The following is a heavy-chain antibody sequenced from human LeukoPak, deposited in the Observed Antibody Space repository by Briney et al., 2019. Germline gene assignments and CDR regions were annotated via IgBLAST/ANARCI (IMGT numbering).Heavy chain of an antibody. CDR1: GFTFSDVW. CDR3: ATRKCSISACRASSHHCMDF. V-gene: IGHV3-7*01. CDR2: IRQDGSEG. D-gene: IGHD3-10*01. J-gene: IGHJ6*03. Sequence: GGSLRLSCEASGFTFSDVWMTWVRQAPGKGLEWVANIRQDGSEGNYVDSVKGRFTDSRDNAKNSLYLQLNNLRAEDTAVYYCATRKCSISACRASSHHCMDFWGKGTTVIVSS.